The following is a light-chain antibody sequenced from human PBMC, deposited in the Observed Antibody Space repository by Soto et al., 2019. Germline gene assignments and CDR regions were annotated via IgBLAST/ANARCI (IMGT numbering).Light chain of an antibody. Sequence: IQLTQSPSSLSASVGDRVTITCRASQGISSYLAWYQQKPGKAPKLLIYAASTLQSGVPSRFSGCGSGTDFTLTISSLEPEDFATCYCQQLNSYPLTFGGGTKVDIK. J-gene: IGKJ4*01. CDR1: QGISSY. CDR3: QQLNSYPLT. CDR2: AAS. V-gene: IGKV1-9*01.